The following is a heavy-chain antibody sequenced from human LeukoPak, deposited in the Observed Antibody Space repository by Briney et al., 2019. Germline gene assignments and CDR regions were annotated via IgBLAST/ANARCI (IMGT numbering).Heavy chain of an antibody. Sequence: ASVKVSCKASGYTFTTYDINWVRQSTGQGLEWMGWMNPNSGNTGYAQDFQGRVTMTGNTSISTAYMELGSLRSEDTAVYYCARPPSSGGYFYYYGMDVWGQGTTVTVSS. CDR3: ARPPSSGGYFYYYGMDV. CDR1: GYTFTTYD. CDR2: MNPNSGNT. J-gene: IGHJ6*02. D-gene: IGHD6-25*01. V-gene: IGHV1-8*01.